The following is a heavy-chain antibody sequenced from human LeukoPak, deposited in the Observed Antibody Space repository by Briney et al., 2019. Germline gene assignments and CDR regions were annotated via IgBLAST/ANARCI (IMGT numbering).Heavy chain of an antibody. CDR3: AITPYDSSGYYFGFDY. CDR1: GYSISSGYY. CDR2: IYHSGST. V-gene: IGHV4-38-2*01. Sequence: PSETLSLTCAVSGYSISSGYYWGWIRQPPGKGLEWIGSIYHSGSTYYNPSLKSRVTISVHTSKTQFSLKLSSVTAADTAVYYCAITPYDSSGYYFGFDYWGQGTLVTVSS. D-gene: IGHD3-22*01. J-gene: IGHJ4*02.